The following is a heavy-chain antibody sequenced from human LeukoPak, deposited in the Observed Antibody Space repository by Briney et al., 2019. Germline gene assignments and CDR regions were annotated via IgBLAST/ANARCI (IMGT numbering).Heavy chain of an antibody. CDR3: ARLLAYDFSKRFDP. CDR1: GGSISSSSYY. V-gene: IGHV4-39*01. D-gene: IGHD3-3*01. CDR2: IYYSGST. J-gene: IGHJ5*02. Sequence: SETLSLTCTVSGGSISSSSYYWGWIRQPPGKGLEWIGSIYYSGSTYYNPSLKSRVTISVDTSKNQFSLKLSSVTAADTAVYYCARLLAYDFSKRFDPWGQGTLVTVSS.